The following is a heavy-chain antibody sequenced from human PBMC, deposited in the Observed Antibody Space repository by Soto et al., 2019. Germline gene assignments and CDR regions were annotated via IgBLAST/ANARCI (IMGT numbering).Heavy chain of an antibody. V-gene: IGHV1-2*04. J-gene: IGHJ3*02. CDR3: ARARSLTGTDAFDI. CDR2: INPNSGGT. Sequence: GASVKVSCKASGYTFTGYYMHWVRQAPGQGLEWMGWINPNSGGTNYAQKFQGWVTMTRDTSISTAYMELSRLRSDDTAVYYCARARSLTGTDAFDIRGQGTMVTVSS. CDR1: GYTFTGYY. D-gene: IGHD1-20*01.